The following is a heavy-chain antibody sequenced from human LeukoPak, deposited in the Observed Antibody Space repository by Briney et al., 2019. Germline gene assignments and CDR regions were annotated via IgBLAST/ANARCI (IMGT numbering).Heavy chain of an antibody. CDR2: ISGSGGST. D-gene: IGHD3-3*01. Sequence: GGSLRLSCAASGFIFSSYSMNWVRQAPGKGLEWVSAISGSGGSTYYADSVKGQFTISRDNSKNTLYLQMNSLRAEDTAVYYCAKDLGISVYGMDVWGQGTTVTVSS. V-gene: IGHV3-23*01. CDR3: AKDLGISVYGMDV. CDR1: GFIFSSYS. J-gene: IGHJ6*02.